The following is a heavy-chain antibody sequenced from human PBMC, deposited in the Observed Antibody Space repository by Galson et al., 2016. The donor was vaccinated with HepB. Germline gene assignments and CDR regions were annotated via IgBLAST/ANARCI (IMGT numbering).Heavy chain of an antibody. J-gene: IGHJ4*02. CDR3: ARCLSGWYWAIDY. CDR2: VYYSGST. V-gene: IGHV4-59*01. CDR1: GGSIRSYY. Sequence: SETLSLTCTVSGGSIRSYYWSWIRQPPGKGLEWIGYVYYSGSTNYNPSLKSRVTMSVDTSKNQFSLKLSSVTAADTAVYYCARCLSGWYWAIDYWGQGTLVTVSS. D-gene: IGHD6-19*01.